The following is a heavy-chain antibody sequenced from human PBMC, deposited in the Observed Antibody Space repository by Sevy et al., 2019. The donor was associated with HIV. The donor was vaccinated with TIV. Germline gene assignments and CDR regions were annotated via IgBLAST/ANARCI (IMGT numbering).Heavy chain of an antibody. Sequence: GGSLRLSCAASGFTFNIYAMSWVHQAPGKGLEWLSAISGGGDGTYYADSVKGRFTISGDNSRNTLYLQMNSLGAEDTAVYYCAKRPYYYYNSDGHLVSSTDEADYWGQGTLVTVSS. CDR3: AKRPYYYYNSDGHLVSSTDEADY. D-gene: IGHD3-22*01. CDR1: GFTFNIYA. J-gene: IGHJ4*02. CDR2: ISGGGDGT. V-gene: IGHV3-23*01.